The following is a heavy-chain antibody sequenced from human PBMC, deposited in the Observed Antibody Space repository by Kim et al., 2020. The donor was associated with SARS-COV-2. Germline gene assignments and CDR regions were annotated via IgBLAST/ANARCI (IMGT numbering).Heavy chain of an antibody. D-gene: IGHD2-8*01. J-gene: IGHJ4*02. CDR3: ARDLILGRPGGFDY. Sequence: YAESVEGRFTIFRDNAKNSVYLQMNSLRVDDTAMYYCARDLILGRPGGFDYWGQGALVTVSS. V-gene: IGHV3-21*01.